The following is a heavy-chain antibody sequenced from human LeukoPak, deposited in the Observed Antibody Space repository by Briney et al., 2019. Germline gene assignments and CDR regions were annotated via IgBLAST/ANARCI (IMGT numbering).Heavy chain of an antibody. CDR1: GGSISSYY. J-gene: IGHJ5*02. CDR3: ASVSFYYGSGSYYSSFDP. V-gene: IGHV4-59*01. D-gene: IGHD3-10*01. CDR2: IYYSGST. Sequence: PSETLSLTCTVSGGSISSYYWSWIRQPPGKGLEWIGYIYYSGSTNYNPSLKSRVTISVDTSKNQFSLKLSSVTAADTAVYYCASVSFYYGSGSYYSSFDPWGQGTLVTVSS.